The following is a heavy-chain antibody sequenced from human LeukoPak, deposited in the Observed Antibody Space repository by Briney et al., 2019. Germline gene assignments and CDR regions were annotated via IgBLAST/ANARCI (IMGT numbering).Heavy chain of an antibody. CDR2: TYYRSKWYN. D-gene: IGHD1-26*01. CDR3: AREGGGLVGAPGNYYYYMDV. V-gene: IGHV6-1*01. J-gene: IGHJ6*03. Sequence: SQTLSLTCAISGDSVSSYTANWNWIRQSPSRGLEWLGRTYYRSKWYNEYAVSVKSRVTINPDTSKNQFSLQLSSVTAADTAVYYCAREGGGLVGAPGNYYYYMDVWGKGTTVTVSS. CDR1: GDSVSSYTAN.